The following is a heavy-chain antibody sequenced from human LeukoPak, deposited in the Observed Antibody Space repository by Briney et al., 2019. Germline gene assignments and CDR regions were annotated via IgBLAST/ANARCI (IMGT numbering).Heavy chain of an antibody. J-gene: IGHJ4*02. CDR2: IYYSGGT. CDR1: GGSISSYY. CDR3: AKVRQWGVGPTGRLFYFDF. D-gene: IGHD1-26*01. V-gene: IGHV4-59*01. Sequence: SETLSLTCTVSGGSISSYYWSWIRQPPGKGLEWIGYIYYSGGTNYNPSLKSRVTISVDTSKNQFSLKLSSVTAADTAVYYCAKVRQWGVGPTGRLFYFDFWGQGTLVTVSS.